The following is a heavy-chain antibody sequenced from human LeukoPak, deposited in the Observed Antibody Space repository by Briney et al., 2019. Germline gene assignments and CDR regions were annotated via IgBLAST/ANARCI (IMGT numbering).Heavy chain of an antibody. CDR2: ISAYNGNT. V-gene: IGHV1-18*01. CDR1: GYTFTSHG. Sequence: ASVKVSCKASGYTFTSHGISWVRQAPGQGLEWMGWISAYNGNTNYAQKLQGRVAMTRDMSTSTVYMELSSLRSEDTAVYYCARDYDSSGYYTYFQHWGQGTLVTVSS. D-gene: IGHD3-22*01. CDR3: ARDYDSSGYYTYFQH. J-gene: IGHJ1*01.